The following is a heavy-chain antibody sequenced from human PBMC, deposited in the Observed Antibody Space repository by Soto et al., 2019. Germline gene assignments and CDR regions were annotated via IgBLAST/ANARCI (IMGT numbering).Heavy chain of an antibody. CDR2: IYYSGST. Sequence: PSETLSLTCPVSGGSISSYYWSWIRQPPGKGLEWIGYIYYSGSTNYNPSLKSRVTISVDTSKNQFSLKLSSVTAADTAVYYCARGGPIDAFDIWGQGTMVTVSS. CDR1: GGSISSYY. CDR3: ARGGPIDAFDI. V-gene: IGHV4-59*01. J-gene: IGHJ3*02.